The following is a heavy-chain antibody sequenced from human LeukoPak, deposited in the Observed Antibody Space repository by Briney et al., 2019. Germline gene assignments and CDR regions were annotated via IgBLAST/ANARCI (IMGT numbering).Heavy chain of an antibody. Sequence: GGSLRLACAASGFMFSSYGMHWVRQAPGKGQEWVAVISHEESNKFYADSVRGRFTISRDNAKNTLYLQMDSLRAEDTATYYCAKEVVASVGMGGHLYNWFDPWGQGTLVTVSS. CDR3: AKEVVASVGMGGHLYNWFDP. V-gene: IGHV3-30*18. CDR1: GFMFSSYG. CDR2: ISHEESNK. J-gene: IGHJ5*02. D-gene: IGHD1-26*01.